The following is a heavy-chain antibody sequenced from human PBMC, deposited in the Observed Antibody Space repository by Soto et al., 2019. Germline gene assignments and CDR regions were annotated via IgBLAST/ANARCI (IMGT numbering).Heavy chain of an antibody. D-gene: IGHD2-21*01. CDR1: GGSLSNYF. V-gene: IGHV4-34*01. J-gene: IGHJ6*03. CDR2: INHLGSI. CDR3: ARGGISHWAYFYYMDV. Sequence: SETLSLTCVVSGGSLSNYFWSWIRQPPGMALEWIGEINHLGSINYNPSLKSRVTMSVDTSKNQFSLTLNSVTAADTATYYCARGGISHWAYFYYMDVWDRGTTVTVSS.